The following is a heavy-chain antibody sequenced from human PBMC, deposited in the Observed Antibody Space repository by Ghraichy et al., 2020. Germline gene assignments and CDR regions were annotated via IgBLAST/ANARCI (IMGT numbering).Heavy chain of an antibody. Sequence: SETLSLTCAVYGGSFSGYYWSWIRQPPGKGLEWIGEINHSGSTNYNPSLKSRVTISVDTSKNQFSLKLSSVTAADTAVYYCARGIRYWGQGTLVTVSS. D-gene: IGHD3-3*02. V-gene: IGHV4-34*01. CDR3: ARGIRY. CDR2: INHSGST. CDR1: GGSFSGYY. J-gene: IGHJ4*02.